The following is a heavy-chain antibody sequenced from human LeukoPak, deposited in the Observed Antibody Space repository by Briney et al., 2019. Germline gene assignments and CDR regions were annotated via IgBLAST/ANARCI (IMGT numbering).Heavy chain of an antibody. CDR1: GFTFSSYG. V-gene: IGHV3-23*01. Sequence: GGSLRLSCAASGFTFSSYGMSWVRQAPGKGLEWVSTISGSGGSTYYGDSVKGRFSISRDNSKNTLYLQMNSLRAEDTAVYYCAKDGWLLNYFDYWGQGTLVTVSS. CDR3: AKDGWLLNYFDY. J-gene: IGHJ4*02. D-gene: IGHD5-12*01. CDR2: ISGSGGST.